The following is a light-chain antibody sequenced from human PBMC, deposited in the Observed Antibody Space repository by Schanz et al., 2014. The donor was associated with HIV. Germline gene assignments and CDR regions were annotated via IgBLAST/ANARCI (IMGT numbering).Light chain of an antibody. Sequence: QSVLTQPASVSGSPGQSITISCTGTSSDIGGYTYVSWYQQHPGKAPKLMIYGVNNRPSGVSNRFSGSKSGNTASLTISGLQAEDEADYYCSSYEGIHNWVFGGGTKLTVL. CDR3: SSYEGIHNWV. CDR2: GVN. V-gene: IGLV2-14*03. CDR1: SSDIGGYTY. J-gene: IGLJ3*02.